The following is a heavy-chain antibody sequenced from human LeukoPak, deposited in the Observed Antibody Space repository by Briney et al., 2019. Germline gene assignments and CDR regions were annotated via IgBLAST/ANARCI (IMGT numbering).Heavy chain of an antibody. V-gene: IGHV3-21*06. Sequence: GGSLRLSCAASGFTFSHYNFYWVRQAPGKGLEWVSSISSTSSYIYYADSVKGRFTISRDNAKNSLYLQMNSLRAEDTAVYYCARALWSGPVYYGMDVWGQGTTVTVSS. D-gene: IGHD3-10*01. CDR1: GFTFSHYN. CDR3: ARALWSGPVYYGMDV. CDR2: ISSTSSYI. J-gene: IGHJ6*02.